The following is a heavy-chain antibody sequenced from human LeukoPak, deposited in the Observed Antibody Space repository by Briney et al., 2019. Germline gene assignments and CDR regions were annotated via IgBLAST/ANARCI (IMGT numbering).Heavy chain of an antibody. Sequence: SVKVSCKASGGTFSSYAISWVRQAPGQGLEWTGGIIPIFGTANYAQKSQGRVTITADESTSTAYMELSSLRSEDTAVYYCARKQPFRDYYYYYMDVWGKGTTVTVSS. V-gene: IGHV1-69*13. CDR3: ARKQPFRDYYYYYMDV. D-gene: IGHD3-3*02. CDR1: GGTFSSYA. J-gene: IGHJ6*03. CDR2: IIPIFGTA.